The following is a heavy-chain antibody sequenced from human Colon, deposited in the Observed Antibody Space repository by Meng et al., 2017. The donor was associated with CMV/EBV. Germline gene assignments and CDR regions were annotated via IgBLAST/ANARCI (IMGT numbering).Heavy chain of an antibody. V-gene: IGHV1-8*02. CDR1: GYTFTSYG. J-gene: IGHJ6*02. D-gene: IGHD3-22*01. Sequence: ASVKVSCKASGYTFTSYGINWVRQATGQGLEWMGWMNLNSGNTGFAQKFQGRVTMTRNTSITTAYMELSSLRSEDTAVYYCARVNYDSSGYSYGMDVWGQGTTVTVSS. CDR3: ARVNYDSSGYSYGMDV. CDR2: MNLNSGNT.